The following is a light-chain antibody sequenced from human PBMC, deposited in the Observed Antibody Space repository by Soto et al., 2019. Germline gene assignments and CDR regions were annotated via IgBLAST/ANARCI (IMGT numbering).Light chain of an antibody. CDR2: GAS. J-gene: IGKJ1*01. V-gene: IGKV3-15*01. CDR1: QTINNN. CDR3: QHYNNARG. Sequence: ETLMTQSTATLSVSPGEGATLSCRASQTINNNLAWYQQKPCQAPRHLIYGASRRATSGPARFSGSWSGTEFTLTISSGQSEDFAGYYCQHYNNARGFGQGTKVYVK.